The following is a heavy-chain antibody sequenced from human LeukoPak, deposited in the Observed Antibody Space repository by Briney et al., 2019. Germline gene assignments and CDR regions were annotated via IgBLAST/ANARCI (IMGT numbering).Heavy chain of an antibody. D-gene: IGHD5-18*01. Sequence: GGSLRLSCAASGFTFSSYEMNWFRQAPGKGLEWVSYISSSGSTIYYADSVKGLFPISRNNAKNPLYLQMKSLRAEDTAVYYCARDSSGYIYGSPPNEYWGEGDLLTASS. V-gene: IGHV3-48*03. CDR2: ISSSGSTI. CDR1: GFTFSSYE. CDR3: ARDSSGYIYGSPPNEY. J-gene: IGHJ4*02.